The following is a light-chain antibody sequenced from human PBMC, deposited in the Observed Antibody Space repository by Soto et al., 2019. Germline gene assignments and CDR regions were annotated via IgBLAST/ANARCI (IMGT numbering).Light chain of an antibody. CDR2: KIS. CDR1: QSLVHGDGNVY. Sequence: VLTQIPLSSPVTLGQPASMSCSSSQSLVHGDGNVYLSWLHQRPGQPPRLIIYKISNRFSGVPDRVSGSGAGTNFTLKISRVEAEDVGVYYCMEATQFFTFGGGTKVES. CDR3: MEATQFFT. J-gene: IGKJ4*01. V-gene: IGKV2-24*01.